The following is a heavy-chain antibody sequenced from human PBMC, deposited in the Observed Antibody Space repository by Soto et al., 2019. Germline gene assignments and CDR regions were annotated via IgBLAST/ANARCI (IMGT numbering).Heavy chain of an antibody. Sequence: PGGSLRLSCAASGFTFGSYAIHWVRQAPGKGLEWVAIISYDGSNKFYTDSVKGRFTISRDNSNNTLYLQMNRLRSEDTAIYYCARDGRTGTTLPHGGLDQWGQGTLVTVSS. V-gene: IGHV3-30-3*01. CDR3: ARDGRTGTTLPHGGLDQ. J-gene: IGHJ4*02. CDR2: ISYDGSNK. D-gene: IGHD3-10*01. CDR1: GFTFGSYA.